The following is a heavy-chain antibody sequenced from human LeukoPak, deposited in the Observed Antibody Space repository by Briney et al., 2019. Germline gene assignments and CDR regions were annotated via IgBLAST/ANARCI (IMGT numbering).Heavy chain of an antibody. CDR3: ARGGIAARPASFDY. CDR1: GFTFSSYA. Sequence: GGSLRLSCAASGFTFSSYAMHWVHQAPGKGLEYVSAISSNGGSTYYANSVKGRFTISRDNSKNTLYLQMGSLRAEDMAVYYCARGGIAARPASFDYWGQGTLVTVSS. D-gene: IGHD6-6*01. CDR2: ISSNGGST. V-gene: IGHV3-64*01. J-gene: IGHJ4*02.